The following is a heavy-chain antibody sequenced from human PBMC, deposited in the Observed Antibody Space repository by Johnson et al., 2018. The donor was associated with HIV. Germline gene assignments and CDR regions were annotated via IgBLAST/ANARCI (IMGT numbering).Heavy chain of an antibody. Sequence: QVQLVESGGGVVQPGRSLRLSCAASGFTFSSYAMHWVRQAPGKGLEWVAVISYDGSNKYYADSVKGLFTISRDNSKNTLYLQMNSLRAEDTAVYYCARAGQQWLADAFDIWGQGTMVTVSS. CDR3: ARAGQQWLADAFDI. J-gene: IGHJ3*02. CDR1: GFTFSSYA. CDR2: ISYDGSNK. D-gene: IGHD6-19*01. V-gene: IGHV3-30-3*01.